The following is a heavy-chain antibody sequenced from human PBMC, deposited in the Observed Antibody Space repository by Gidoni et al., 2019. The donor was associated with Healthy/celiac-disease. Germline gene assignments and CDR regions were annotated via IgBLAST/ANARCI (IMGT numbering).Heavy chain of an antibody. V-gene: IGHV3-23*01. D-gene: IGHD5-12*01. CDR3: AKVGDVVFDAFDI. Sequence: EVQLLESGGGLVQPGGSLRLSCAASGFTFSSYAMSWVRQAPGKGLEWGSAISGSGGSTYYADSVKGRFTISRDNSKNTLYLQMNSLRAEDTAVYYCAKVGDVVFDAFDIWGQGTMVTVSS. J-gene: IGHJ3*02. CDR2: ISGSGGST. CDR1: GFTFSSYA.